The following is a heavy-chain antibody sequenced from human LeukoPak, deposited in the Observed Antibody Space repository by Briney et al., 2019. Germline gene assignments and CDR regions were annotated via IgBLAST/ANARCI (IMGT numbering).Heavy chain of an antibody. D-gene: IGHD3-10*01. Sequence: SQTLSLTCTVSGGSISSYYWSWIRQPAGKGLEWIGRIYTSGSTNYNPFLKSRVTMSVDTSKNQFSLKLSSVTAADTAVYYCARDTGFGDHLDYWGQGTLVTVSS. V-gene: IGHV4-4*07. J-gene: IGHJ4*02. CDR2: IYTSGST. CDR1: GGSISSYY. CDR3: ARDTGFGDHLDY.